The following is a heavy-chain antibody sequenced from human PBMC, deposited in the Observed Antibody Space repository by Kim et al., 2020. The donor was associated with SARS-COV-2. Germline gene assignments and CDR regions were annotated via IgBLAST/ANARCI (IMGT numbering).Heavy chain of an antibody. CDR3: ARGVLNVKYSYGYGRRIYFDY. CDR2: INHSGST. D-gene: IGHD5-18*01. CDR1: GGSFSGYY. J-gene: IGHJ4*02. V-gene: IGHV4-34*01. Sequence: SETLSLTCAVYGGSFSGYYWSWIRQPPGKGLEWIGEINHSGSTNYNPSLKSRVTISVDTSKNQFSLKLSSVTAADTAVYYCARGVLNVKYSYGYGRRIYFDYWGQGTLVTVSS.